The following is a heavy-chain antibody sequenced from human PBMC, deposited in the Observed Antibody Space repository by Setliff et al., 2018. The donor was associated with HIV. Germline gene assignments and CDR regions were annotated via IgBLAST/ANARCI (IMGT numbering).Heavy chain of an antibody. CDR3: ARGRSGSYRRYYYYMDV. CDR2: INHSGST. J-gene: IGHJ6*03. D-gene: IGHD1-26*01. V-gene: IGHV4-34*01. Sequence: ASETLSLTCAVYGGSFSGYYWSWIRQPPGKGLEWIGEINHSGSTNYNPSLKSRVTISVDTSKNQFSLKLSSVTAADTAVYYCARGRSGSYRRYYYYMDVWGKGTRSPSP. CDR1: GGSFSGYY.